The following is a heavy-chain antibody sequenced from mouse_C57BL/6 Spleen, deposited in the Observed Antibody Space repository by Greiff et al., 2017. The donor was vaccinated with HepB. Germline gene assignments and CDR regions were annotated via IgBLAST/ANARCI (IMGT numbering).Heavy chain of an antibody. D-gene: IGHD1-2*01. CDR2: IYPGDGDT. CDR1: GYAFSSSW. V-gene: IGHV1-82*01. CDR3: ASLRAVFAY. Sequence: QVQLKQSGPELVKPGASVKISCKASGYAFSSSWMNWVKQRPGKGLEWIGRIYPGDGDTNYNGKFKGKATLTADKSSSTAYMQLSSLTSEDSAVYFGASLRAVFAYWGQGTLVTVSA. J-gene: IGHJ3*01.